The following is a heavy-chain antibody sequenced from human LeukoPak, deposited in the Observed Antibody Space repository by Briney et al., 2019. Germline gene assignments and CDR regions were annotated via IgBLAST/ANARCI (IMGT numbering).Heavy chain of an antibody. J-gene: IGHJ4*02. V-gene: IGHV4-34*01. Sequence: LSETLSLTCAVYGGSFSGYYWSWIRQPPGKGLEWVGEINHSGSTNYNPSLKSQVTISVDTSKNQFSLKLSSVAAADTAVYYCARKSPARTFDYWGQGTLVTVSS. CDR3: ARKSPARTFDY. CDR2: INHSGST. CDR1: GGSFSGYY.